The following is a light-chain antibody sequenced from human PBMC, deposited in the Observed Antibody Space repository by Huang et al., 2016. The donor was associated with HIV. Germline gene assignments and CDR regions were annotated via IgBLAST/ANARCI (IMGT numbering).Light chain of an antibody. V-gene: IGKV2-29*02. Sequence: IVMTQTPLSLSVTPGQPATISCKSNQSLLLGDGKTFLYWYLQRAGQSPKPLIYDVSSRFSGVPDRVSGSGSGTDFTLKISRVEAGDVGIYYCMQSVHLRTFGQGTKLEIK. CDR1: QSLLLGDGKTF. CDR2: DVS. J-gene: IGKJ2*02. CDR3: MQSVHLRT.